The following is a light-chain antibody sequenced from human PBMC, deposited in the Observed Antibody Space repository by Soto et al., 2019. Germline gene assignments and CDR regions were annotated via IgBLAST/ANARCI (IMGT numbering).Light chain of an antibody. Sequence: QSVLTQPASVSGSPGQSITISNTGTSSDVSGYNYVSWYQHHPGKAPKLMIFDVSNRPSGVSNRFSGSKSGNTASLTISGLQPEDEADYYCSSYTTSNTRQIVFGTGTKVTVL. V-gene: IGLV2-14*03. CDR1: SSDVSGYNY. CDR3: SSYTTSNTRQIV. J-gene: IGLJ1*01. CDR2: DVS.